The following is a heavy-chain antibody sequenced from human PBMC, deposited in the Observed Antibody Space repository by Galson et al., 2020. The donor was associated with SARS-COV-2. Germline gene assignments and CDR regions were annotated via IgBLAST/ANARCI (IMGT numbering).Heavy chain of an antibody. CDR3: ARSGSGSYDASSYYYAMDV. J-gene: IGHJ6*02. V-gene: IGHV4-31*03. CDR1: GVSISSGDYY. CDR2: MDYSAST. D-gene: IGHD3-10*01. Sequence: SQTLSLTCTVSGVSISSGDYYWSWIRQHPGKGLEWIGYMDYSASTYYSRSLKSRVTISVDTSKNQFSLKLRSVTAADTAVYYCARSGSGSYDASSYYYAMDVWGQGTTVSVSS.